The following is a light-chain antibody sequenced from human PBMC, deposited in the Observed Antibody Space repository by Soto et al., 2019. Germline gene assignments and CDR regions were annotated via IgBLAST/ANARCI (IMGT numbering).Light chain of an antibody. Sequence: QSVLTQPDSVSGSPGPSITITCTGTSSDVGGYNYVSWYQQQSGKAPKLMIHEVSNRPSGVSNRFSGSKSGNTASLTISGLQAEDEADYYCSSYTSSRAYVFGIGTKVTVL. CDR1: SSDVGGYNY. CDR3: SSYTSSRAYV. J-gene: IGLJ1*01. CDR2: EVS. V-gene: IGLV2-14*01.